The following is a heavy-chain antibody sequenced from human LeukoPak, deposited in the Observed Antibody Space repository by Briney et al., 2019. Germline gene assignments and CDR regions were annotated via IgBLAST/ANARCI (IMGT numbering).Heavy chain of an antibody. D-gene: IGHD3-3*01. CDR1: GFTFSSYA. CDR2: ISSSSSTI. CDR3: ARDSGVDAHMDY. J-gene: IGHJ4*02. Sequence: GGSLRLSCAASGFTFSSYALNWVRQAPGRGLEWISYISSSSSTIYYTDSVKGRFTISRDNAKNSLYLQMNSLRDEDTAVYYCARDSGVDAHMDYWGQGTLVTVSA. V-gene: IGHV3-48*02.